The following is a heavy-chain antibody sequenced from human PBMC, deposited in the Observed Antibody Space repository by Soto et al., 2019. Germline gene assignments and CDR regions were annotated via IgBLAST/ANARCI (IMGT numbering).Heavy chain of an antibody. D-gene: IGHD2-21*02. V-gene: IGHV3-7*01. CDR2: IKPDGSAT. CDR3: ARAGYCGPGCYYYFDY. Sequence: EVQLVESGGGLVQPGGSLRLSCAVSGFTFGSYWMNWVRLIPGKGLEWVAYIKPDGSATYYVDSVKGRFTISRDNAKNSLYLQMTSLRVEATSVYYCARAGYCGPGCYYYFDYWGQGTLVTVSS. J-gene: IGHJ4*02. CDR1: GFTFGSYW.